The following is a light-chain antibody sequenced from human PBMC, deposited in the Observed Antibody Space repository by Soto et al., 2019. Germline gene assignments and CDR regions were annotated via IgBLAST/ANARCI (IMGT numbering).Light chain of an antibody. CDR3: CSYAGSPRYV. J-gene: IGLJ1*01. Sequence: QSALTQPRSVSGSPGQSVTISCTGTSSDVGYSNYVSWYQQHPGKVPKVMIYVVSERPSGVPDRFSSSKYGNTASLTISAFQAEEEGDYYCCSYAGSPRYVFGTGTKLAVL. CDR1: SSDVGYSNY. CDR2: VVS. V-gene: IGLV2-11*01.